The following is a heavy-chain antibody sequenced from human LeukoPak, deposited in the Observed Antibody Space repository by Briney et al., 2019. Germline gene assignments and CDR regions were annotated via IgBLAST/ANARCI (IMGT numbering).Heavy chain of an antibody. D-gene: IGHD3-10*01. J-gene: IGHJ5*02. CDR2: ISGSASST. Sequence: GGSLRLSCAASGFTFSSYGMTWVRQAPGKGLECVSAISGSASSTYHADSVKGRFTISRDNSKNTLYLQMNSLRADDTAVYYCARGLMRGGFDPWGQGTLVTVSS. V-gene: IGHV3-23*01. CDR3: ARGLMRGGFDP. CDR1: GFTFSSYG.